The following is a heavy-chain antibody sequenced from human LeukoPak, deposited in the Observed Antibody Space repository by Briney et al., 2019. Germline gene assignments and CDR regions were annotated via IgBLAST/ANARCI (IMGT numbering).Heavy chain of an antibody. J-gene: IGHJ6*02. CDR1: GFTFFSST. Sequence: PGGSLRLSCAASGFTFFSSTMNWVRQAPGKGLEWVSSISDTGRTVHYADSVRGRFTISRDNSKNSLWLQMNSLRAEDTAVYYCARNAYGAQTPSDVWGQGTTVTVSS. D-gene: IGHD4-17*01. CDR3: ARNAYGAQTPSDV. CDR2: ISDTGRTV. V-gene: IGHV3-21*04.